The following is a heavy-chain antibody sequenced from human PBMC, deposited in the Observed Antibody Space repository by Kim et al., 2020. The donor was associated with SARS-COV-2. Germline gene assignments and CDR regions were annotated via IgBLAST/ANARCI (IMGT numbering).Heavy chain of an antibody. J-gene: IGHJ3*01. CDR1: GFTFTSSS. D-gene: IGHD3-9*01. Sequence: SVKVSCKASGFTFTSSSVQWVRQAPGQRLEWIGWIDGGNGNTNYAQKFQERVTITRDKSTTTAYMELSSLRSEDTAVYYCAADARDLDWLLSGTDAFDLWGQGTLVTVSS. CDR2: IDGGNGNT. V-gene: IGHV1-58*01. CDR3: AADARDLDWLLSGTDAFDL.